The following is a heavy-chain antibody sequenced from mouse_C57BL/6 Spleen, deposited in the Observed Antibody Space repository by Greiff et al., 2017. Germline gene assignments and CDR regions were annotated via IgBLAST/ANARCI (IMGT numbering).Heavy chain of an antibody. Sequence: EVHLVESGPELVKPGASVKISCKASGYSFTGYYMNWVKQSPEKSLEWIGEINPSTGGTTYNQKFKAKATLTVDKSSSTAYMQLKSLTSEDSAVYYCARSYGYSYYFDYWGQGTTLTVSS. D-gene: IGHD2-2*01. CDR1: GYSFTGYY. V-gene: IGHV1-42*01. CDR3: ARSYGYSYYFDY. J-gene: IGHJ2*01. CDR2: INPSTGGT.